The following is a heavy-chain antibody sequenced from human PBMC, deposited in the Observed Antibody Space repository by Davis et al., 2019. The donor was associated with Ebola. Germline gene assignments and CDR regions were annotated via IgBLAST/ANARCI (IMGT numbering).Heavy chain of an antibody. J-gene: IGHJ6*02. CDR2: IIPIFGTA. Sequence: SVKVSCKASGGTFSSYAISWVRQAPGQGLEWMGGIIPIFGTANYAQKFQGRVTMTRDTSTSTVYMELSSLRSEDTAVYYCARVSPSILEWEGMDVWGQGTTVTVSS. D-gene: IGHD3-3*01. V-gene: IGHV1-69*05. CDR3: ARVSPSILEWEGMDV. CDR1: GGTFSSYA.